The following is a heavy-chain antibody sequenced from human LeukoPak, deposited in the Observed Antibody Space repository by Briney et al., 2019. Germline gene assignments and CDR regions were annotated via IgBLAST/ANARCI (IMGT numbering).Heavy chain of an antibody. V-gene: IGHV3-33*01. CDR3: ARNRAAAGMYYYYGMGV. CDR2: IWYDGSNK. CDR1: GFTFSSYG. J-gene: IGHJ6*04. D-gene: IGHD6-13*01. Sequence: GSLRLSCAASGFTFSSYGMHWVRQAPGKGLEWVAVIWYDGSNKYYADSVKGRFTISRDNSKNTLYLQMNSLRAEDTAVYYCARNRAAAGMYYYYGMGVWGKGTTVTVSS.